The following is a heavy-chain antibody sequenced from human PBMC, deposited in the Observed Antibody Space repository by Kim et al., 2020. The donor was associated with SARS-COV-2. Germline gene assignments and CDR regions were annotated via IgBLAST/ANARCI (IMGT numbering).Heavy chain of an antibody. V-gene: IGHV3-15*01. CDR3: TTDLGQWLVLDY. Sequence: DYAAPSQGIFTIPRDDSKNTLYLQMNSLKTEDTAVYYGTTDLGQWLVLDYWGQGTLVTVSS. J-gene: IGHJ4*02. D-gene: IGHD6-19*01.